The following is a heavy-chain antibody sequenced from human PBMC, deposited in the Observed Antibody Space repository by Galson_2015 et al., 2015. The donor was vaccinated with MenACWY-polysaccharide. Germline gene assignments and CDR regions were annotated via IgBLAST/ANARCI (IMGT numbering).Heavy chain of an antibody. Sequence: TLSLTCTVSGGSISSGTYYWGWIRQPPGKGLEWIGSIYYSGTTYYNPSLKSRVTISVDTSKNQFSLKLSSVTAADTAVYYCANCYYDSSGFPDWGQGTLVTVSS. CDR1: GGSISSGTYY. J-gene: IGHJ4*02. V-gene: IGHV4-39*01. CDR3: ANCYYDSSGFPD. CDR2: IYYSGTT. D-gene: IGHD3-22*01.